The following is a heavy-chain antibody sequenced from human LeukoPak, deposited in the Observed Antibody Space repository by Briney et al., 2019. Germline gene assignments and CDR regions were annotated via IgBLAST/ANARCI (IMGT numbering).Heavy chain of an antibody. V-gene: IGHV4-39*07. CDR2: IYYNGFT. Sequence: SETLSLTCTVSGGSISSSSYYWGWFRQPPGKGLEWIGYIYYNGFTRYNPSLKSRVTISGDTSKNQFSLKVSSVTAADTAVYYCARIGREPRPNWFDPWARGPLSSSPQ. CDR3: ARIGREPRPNWFDP. D-gene: IGHD1-14*01. J-gene: IGHJ5*02. CDR1: GGSISSSSYY.